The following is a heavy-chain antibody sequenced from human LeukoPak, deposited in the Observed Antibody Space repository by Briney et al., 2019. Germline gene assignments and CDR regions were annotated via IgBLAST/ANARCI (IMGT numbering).Heavy chain of an antibody. V-gene: IGHV1-2*06. CDR2: INPNSGGT. Sequence: GASVKVSCKASGYTFTGYYMHWVRQAPGQGLEWMGRINPNSGGTNYAQKLQGRVTMTRDTSVSTAYMELSRLRSDDTAVYYCARDTRTDAIVTTGNYWGQGTLVTVSS. J-gene: IGHJ4*02. D-gene: IGHD4-17*01. CDR1: GYTFTGYY. CDR3: ARDTRTDAIVTTGNY.